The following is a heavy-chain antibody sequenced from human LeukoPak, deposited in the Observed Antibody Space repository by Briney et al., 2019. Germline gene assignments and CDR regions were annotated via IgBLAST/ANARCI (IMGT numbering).Heavy chain of an antibody. CDR2: ISYDGSNK. Sequence: GGSLRLSCAASGFTFSSYAMHWVRQAPGKGLEWVAVISYDGSNKYYADSVKGRFTISRDNSKNTLYLQMNSLRAEDTAVYYCARDGSSWYFDYWGQGTLVTVSS. J-gene: IGHJ4*02. V-gene: IGHV3-30-3*01. CDR1: GFTFSSYA. D-gene: IGHD6-13*01. CDR3: ARDGSSWYFDY.